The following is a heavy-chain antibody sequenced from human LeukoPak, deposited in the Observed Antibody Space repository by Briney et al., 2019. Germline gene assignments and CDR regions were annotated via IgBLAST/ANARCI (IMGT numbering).Heavy chain of an antibody. CDR3: ARDPLSSSWYGSY. V-gene: IGHV3-53*01. Sequence: GGSLRLSCAASGFTVSSNYMSWVRQAPGKGLEWVSVIYSGGSTYYADSVKGRFTISRDNSKNTLYLQMNGLRAEDTAVYYCARDPLSSSWYGSYWGQGTLVTVSS. CDR2: IYSGGST. D-gene: IGHD6-13*01. J-gene: IGHJ4*02. CDR1: GFTVSSNY.